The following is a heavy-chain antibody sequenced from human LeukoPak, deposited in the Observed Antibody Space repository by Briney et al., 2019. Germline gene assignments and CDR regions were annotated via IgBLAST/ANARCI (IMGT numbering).Heavy chain of an antibody. CDR2: FDPEDGET. J-gene: IGHJ4*02. D-gene: IGHD6-13*01. CDR3: ATDRIAAAGLFDY. CDR1: GYTLTELS. Sequence: ASVKDSCKVSGYTLTELSMHWVRQAPGKGLEWMGGFDPEDGETIYAQKFQGRVTMTGDTSTDTAYMELSSLRSEDTAVYYCATDRIAAAGLFDYWGQGTLVTVSS. V-gene: IGHV1-24*01.